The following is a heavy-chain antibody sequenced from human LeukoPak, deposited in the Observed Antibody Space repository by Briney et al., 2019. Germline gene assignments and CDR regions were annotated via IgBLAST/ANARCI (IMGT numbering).Heavy chain of an antibody. V-gene: IGHV5-51*01. CDR2: IYPGDSDT. CDR3: ARRDYGDYGFDY. J-gene: IGHJ4*02. D-gene: IGHD4-17*01. Sequence: GESLNSSCQGSGYRFTTSWIGWVRQMPGKGLEWMGIIYPGDSDTRYSPSFQGQVTISADKSISTAYLQWSSLKASDTAMYYCARRDYGDYGFDYWGPGTLVTVSS. CDR1: GYRFTTSW.